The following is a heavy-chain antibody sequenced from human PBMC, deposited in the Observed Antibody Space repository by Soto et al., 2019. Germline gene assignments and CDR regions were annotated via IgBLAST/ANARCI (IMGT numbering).Heavy chain of an antibody. CDR1: GGTFSNYG. CDR3: AAYSSGWYNFDY. D-gene: IGHD6-19*01. J-gene: IGHJ4*02. V-gene: IGHV1-69*01. CDR2: IIPMFGSA. Sequence: QVQLVQSGAEVKKPGSSVKVSCKASGGTFSNYGISWVRQVPGQGLEWMAGIIPMFGSANYAQRFQDRVTITADESTSIAYMELSSLRYEDTAVYYCAAYSSGWYNFDYWGQGSLVTVSS.